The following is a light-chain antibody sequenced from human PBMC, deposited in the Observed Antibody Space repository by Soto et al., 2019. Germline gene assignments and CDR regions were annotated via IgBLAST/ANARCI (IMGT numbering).Light chain of an antibody. V-gene: IGLV1-40*01. J-gene: IGLJ1*01. Sequence: QSVLTQPPSVSEAPGQRVTISCTGSSSNIGPGYDVHWYQHLPGTAPKLLIYGNNNRPSGVPDRFSGSKSGTSASLAITGLQAEDEADDYCQAYDSSLSGYVFGTGTKVTVL. CDR2: GNN. CDR3: QAYDSSLSGYV. CDR1: SSNIGPGYD.